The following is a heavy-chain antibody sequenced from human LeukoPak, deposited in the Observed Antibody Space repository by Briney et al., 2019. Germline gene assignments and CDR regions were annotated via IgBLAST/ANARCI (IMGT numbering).Heavy chain of an antibody. Sequence: GGSLRLSCAASGFTFSTYWMHWVRQVPGKGLVWVSRINSDGNIITYADSVKGRFTISRDNTRNMVYLQMKSLRVEDTAVYSCVAGMGNYWGQGTLVPV. V-gene: IGHV3-74*01. CDR2: INSDGNII. CDR1: GFTFSTYW. CDR3: VAGMGNY. D-gene: IGHD6-13*01. J-gene: IGHJ4*02.